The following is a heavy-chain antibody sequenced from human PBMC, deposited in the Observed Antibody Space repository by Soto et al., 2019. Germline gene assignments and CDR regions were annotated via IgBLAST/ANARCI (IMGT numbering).Heavy chain of an antibody. V-gene: IGHV3-23*01. CDR1: GFTFSSYA. CDR2: MSGGGGST. D-gene: IGHD6-19*01. J-gene: IGHJ4*02. Sequence: EVQLLESGGGVVQPGGSLRLSCAASGFTFSSYAMSWVRQAQGKGLEWVSAMSGGGGSTDYADSVKGRFTISRENSKNTLYLEMTSLRAEDTAVYYCTKLRTITTGASVCWGQGTLVTVSS. CDR3: TKLRTITTGASVC.